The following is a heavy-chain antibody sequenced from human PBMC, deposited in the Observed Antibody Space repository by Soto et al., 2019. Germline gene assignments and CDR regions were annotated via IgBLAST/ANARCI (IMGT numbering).Heavy chain of an antibody. J-gene: IGHJ5*02. D-gene: IGHD6-13*01. CDR1: GGSISSSSFH. Sequence: QLQLQESGPGLVKPSETLSLTCTVSGGSISSSSFHWGWIRQPPGKVLEWIGSIYYSGSTYYSPSLKSRVTISVDTSKNQFSLKRSSVTAADTAVYYCARRERAAGTDWWFDPWGQGTLVTVSS. V-gene: IGHV4-39*01. CDR2: IYYSGST. CDR3: ARRERAAGTDWWFDP.